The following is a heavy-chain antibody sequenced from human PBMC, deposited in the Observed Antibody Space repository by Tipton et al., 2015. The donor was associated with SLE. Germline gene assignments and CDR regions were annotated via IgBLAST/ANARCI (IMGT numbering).Heavy chain of an antibody. V-gene: IGHV3-9*01. Sequence: SLRLSCAASGFTFVDYAMHWVRQAPGKGLEWVSGISWNSGSIGYADSVKGRFTISRDNAKNSLYLQMNSLRAEDTAVYYCAREVKVGAKGAVNYWGQGTLVTVSS. CDR3: AREVKVGAKGAVNY. CDR1: GFTFVDYA. J-gene: IGHJ4*02. D-gene: IGHD1-26*01. CDR2: ISWNSGSI.